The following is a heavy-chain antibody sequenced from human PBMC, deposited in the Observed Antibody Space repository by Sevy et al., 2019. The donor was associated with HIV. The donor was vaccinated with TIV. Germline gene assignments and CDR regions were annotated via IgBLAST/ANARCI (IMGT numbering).Heavy chain of an antibody. CDR3: AKGPRVVVIPPFDY. V-gene: IGHV3-23*01. CDR2: ISGSGGST. D-gene: IGHD3-22*01. CDR1: GFAFSSYA. J-gene: IGHJ4*02. Sequence: GGSLRLSCAASGFAFSSYAMSWVRQAPGKGLEWVSAISGSGGSTYYADSVKGRFTISRDNSKNTPYLQMNSLRAEDTALYYCAKGPRVVVIPPFDYWGQGTLVTVSS.